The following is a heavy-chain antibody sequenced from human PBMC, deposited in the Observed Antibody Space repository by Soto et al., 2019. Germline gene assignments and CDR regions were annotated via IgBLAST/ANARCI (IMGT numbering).Heavy chain of an antibody. D-gene: IGHD2-15*01. CDR1: GGSISSYY. V-gene: IGHV4-4*07. Sequence: PSETLSLTCTVSGGSISSYYWSWIRQPAGKGLEWIGRIYTSGSTNYNPSLKSRVTMSVDTSKNQFSLKMSSVTAADTAVDYCARGPWKDIVVVVAASGAFVSWGVGTMVTVAS. CDR2: IYTSGST. CDR3: ARGPWKDIVVVVAASGAFVS. J-gene: IGHJ3*02.